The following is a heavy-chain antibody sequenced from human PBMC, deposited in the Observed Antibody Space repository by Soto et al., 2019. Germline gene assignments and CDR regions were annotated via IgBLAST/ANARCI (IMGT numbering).Heavy chain of an antibody. V-gene: IGHV3-9*01. D-gene: IGHD6-19*01. CDR3: AKVDPHSSGHSDYFLH. CDR2: ITWNGVRK. CDR1: GFTFDEYA. J-gene: IGHJ1*01. Sequence: EVLLVESGGDLVPPGRSLRLSCAASGFTFDEYAMHWVRQAPGKGLEWVSSITWNGVRKGYADSVQGRFTISRDNAKNSLYLQMNNLRPEDTALYYCAKVDPHSSGHSDYFLHWGQGTLVTVSS.